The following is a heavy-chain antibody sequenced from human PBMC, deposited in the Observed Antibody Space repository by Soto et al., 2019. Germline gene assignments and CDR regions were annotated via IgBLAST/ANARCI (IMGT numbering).Heavy chain of an antibody. V-gene: IGHV3-11*01. CDR1: GFTFSDYY. CDR2: ISSSGSTI. D-gene: IGHD4-17*01. Sequence: QVQLVESGGGLVKPGGSLRLSCAASGFTFSDYYMSWIRQAPGKGLEWVSYISSSGSTIYHADSVKGRFTISRDNAKNSLYLQMNSLRAEDTAVYYCARDLPYGDYVPDAFDIWGQGTMVTVSS. J-gene: IGHJ3*02. CDR3: ARDLPYGDYVPDAFDI.